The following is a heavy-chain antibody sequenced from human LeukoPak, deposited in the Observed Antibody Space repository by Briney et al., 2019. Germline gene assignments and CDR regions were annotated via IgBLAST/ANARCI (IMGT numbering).Heavy chain of an antibody. D-gene: IGHD6-19*01. Sequence: PGGSLRLSCAASGFTFSTYVMSWVRQAPGKGLEWVSSISGRGGNTYYADSVKGRFTISRDNSKNTLSMQMNSLRAEDTAVYYCAKGGLDSSRPYWGQGALVTVSS. CDR3: AKGGLDSSRPY. J-gene: IGHJ4*02. CDR1: GFTFSTYV. CDR2: ISGRGGNT. V-gene: IGHV3-23*01.